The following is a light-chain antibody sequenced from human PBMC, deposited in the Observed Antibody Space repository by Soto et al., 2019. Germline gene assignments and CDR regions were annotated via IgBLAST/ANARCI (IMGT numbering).Light chain of an antibody. Sequence: DVQMTQSPSSLSAFVGDRVTITCRASQGIAPYLAWFQQKPGKVPKLLIYATSTLQSGAPSRFSGGGSGTGFTHTISSLQLEEVVIYYCQKYRSAPLTFGGGTKVEIK. V-gene: IGKV1-27*01. CDR1: QGIAPY. J-gene: IGKJ4*01. CDR2: ATS. CDR3: QKYRSAPLT.